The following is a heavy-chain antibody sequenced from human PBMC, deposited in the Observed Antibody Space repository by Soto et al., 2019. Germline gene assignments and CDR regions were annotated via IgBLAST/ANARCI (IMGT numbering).Heavy chain of an antibody. CDR3: AGDRRGRYAY. CDR2: ISYDGSDK. D-gene: IGHD3-16*01. V-gene: IGHV3-30*03. J-gene: IGHJ4*02. Sequence: QVQLVESGGGVVQPGRSLRLSCAASGFTFSSYGMHWVRQAPGKGLEWVAVISYDGSDKYYADSVKGRFTISRDSSKNTLYPQMNSLRAEDTAGDYCAGDRRGRYAYWGQGTLVTVSS. CDR1: GFTFSSYG.